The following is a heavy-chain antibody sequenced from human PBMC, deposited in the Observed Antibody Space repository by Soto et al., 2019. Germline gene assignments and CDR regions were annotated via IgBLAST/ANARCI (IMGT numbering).Heavy chain of an antibody. J-gene: IGHJ5*02. CDR2: ISYDGSNK. Sequence: QVQLVESGGGVVQPGRSLRLSCAASGFTFSSYAMHWVRQAPGKGLEWVAVISYDGSNKYYADSVKGRFTISRDNSKNRLDLQMKSLRAEDTAVYYCAGDIVVVVAATLVPWGQGTLVTVSS. CDR3: AGDIVVVVAATLVP. V-gene: IGHV3-30-3*01. D-gene: IGHD2-15*01. CDR1: GFTFSSYA.